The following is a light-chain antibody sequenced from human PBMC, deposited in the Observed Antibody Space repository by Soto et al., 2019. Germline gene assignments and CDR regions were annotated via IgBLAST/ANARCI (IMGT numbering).Light chain of an antibody. CDR2: DVS. CDR1: QNISNY. V-gene: IGKV3-11*01. CDR3: QQRSNWPRT. J-gene: IGKJ1*01. Sequence: IVLTHSASTLSLSQLKRATLSFRYIQNISNYLMWYQQKPRRAPRLLIYDVSNRATGIPARLSSSGSGTDFTLTISSLEAEDVAVYYCQQRSNWPRTFGQGTKLDIK.